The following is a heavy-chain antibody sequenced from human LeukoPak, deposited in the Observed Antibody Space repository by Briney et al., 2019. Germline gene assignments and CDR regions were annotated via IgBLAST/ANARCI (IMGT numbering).Heavy chain of an antibody. CDR1: GGSISSYY. J-gene: IGHJ4*02. Sequence: PSETLSLTCTVSGGSISSYYWSWIRQPPGKGLEWIGYIYYSGNTDSNPSLKSRVTISVDTSKNQFSLKLSSVNAADTAVYYCARTYCSGGSCHFDYWGQGTLVTVSS. D-gene: IGHD2-15*01. CDR3: ARTYCSGGSCHFDY. CDR2: IYYSGNT. V-gene: IGHV4-59*08.